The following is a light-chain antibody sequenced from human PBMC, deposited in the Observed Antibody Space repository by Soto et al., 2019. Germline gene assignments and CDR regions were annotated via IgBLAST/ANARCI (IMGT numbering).Light chain of an antibody. V-gene: IGKV3-20*01. CDR2: GAS. Sequence: EIVVTQSPNTLSLSPGERATLSCRAIQSVSSSYLAWYQQKPGQAPRLLIHGASTRATGIPDRFSGSGSGTDFTLTINRLEPEDFAVYYCQKYGSSPALTFGGGTKVDIK. J-gene: IGKJ4*01. CDR3: QKYGSSPALT. CDR1: QSVSSSY.